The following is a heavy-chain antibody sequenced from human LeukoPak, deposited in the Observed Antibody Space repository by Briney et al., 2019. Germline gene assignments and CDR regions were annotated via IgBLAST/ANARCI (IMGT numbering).Heavy chain of an antibody. V-gene: IGHV4-59*01. CDR3: ARGGGGYNWFDP. D-gene: IGHD2-15*01. CDR1: GGSISSYY. Sequence: SETLSLTCTVSGGSISSYYWSWIRQPPGKGLESIGYIYYSGSTNYNPSLKSRVTVSVDTSKNQFSLKLSSVTAADTAVYYCARGGGGYNWFDPWGQGTLVTVSS. J-gene: IGHJ5*02. CDR2: IYYSGST.